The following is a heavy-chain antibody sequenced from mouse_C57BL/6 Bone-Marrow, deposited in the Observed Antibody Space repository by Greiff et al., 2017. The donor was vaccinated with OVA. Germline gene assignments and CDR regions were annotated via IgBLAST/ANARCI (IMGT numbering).Heavy chain of an antibody. CDR1: GYTFTSYW. V-gene: IGHV1-74*01. J-gene: IGHJ4*01. CDR3: AIKAHYGSSYDYAMDY. Sequence: QVQLKQPGAELVKPGASVKVSCKASGYTFTSYWLHWVKQRPGQGLEWIGRIHPSDSDTNYNQKFKGKATLTVDKSSSTAYMQLSSLTSEDSAVYYCAIKAHYGSSYDYAMDYWGQGTSVTVSS. CDR2: IHPSDSDT. D-gene: IGHD1-1*01.